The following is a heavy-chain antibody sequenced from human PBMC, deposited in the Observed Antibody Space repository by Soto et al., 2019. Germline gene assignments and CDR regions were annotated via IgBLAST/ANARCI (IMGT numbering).Heavy chain of an antibody. CDR2: IYYSGST. CDR1: GGSISSGGYY. D-gene: IGHD3-10*01. CDR3: ARGQLLWFGEFPSGGMDV. J-gene: IGHJ6*02. Sequence: SETLSLTCTVSGGSISSGGYYWSWIRQHPGKGLEWIGYIYYSGSTYYNPPLKSRVTISVDTSKNQFSLKLSSVTAADTAVYYCARGQLLWFGEFPSGGMDVWGQGTTVTVSS. V-gene: IGHV4-31*03.